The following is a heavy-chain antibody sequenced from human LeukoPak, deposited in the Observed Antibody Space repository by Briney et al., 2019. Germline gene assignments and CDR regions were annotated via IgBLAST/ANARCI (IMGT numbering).Heavy chain of an antibody. CDR3: ARADCSGGSCYSVAFDI. J-gene: IGHJ3*02. CDR1: GYTLTELS. D-gene: IGHD2-15*01. CDR2: FDPEDGET. Sequence: ASVKVSCKVSGYTLTELSMHWVRQAPGKGLEWMGGFDPEDGETIYAQKFQGRVTITADESTSTAYMELSSLRSEDTAVYYCARADCSGGSCYSVAFDIWGQGTMVTVSS. V-gene: IGHV1-24*01.